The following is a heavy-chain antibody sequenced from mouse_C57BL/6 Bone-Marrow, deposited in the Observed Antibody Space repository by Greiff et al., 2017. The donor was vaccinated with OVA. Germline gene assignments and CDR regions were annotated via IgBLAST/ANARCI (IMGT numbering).Heavy chain of an antibody. CDR2: IYPRSGNT. D-gene: IGHD3-2*02. J-gene: IGHJ3*01. V-gene: IGHV1-81*01. Sequence: QVQLQQSGAELARPGASVKLSCKASGYTFTSYGISWVKQRTGQGLEWIGEIYPRSGNTYYNEKFQGKATLTADKSSSTACMVLRSLTSADSAVYFCAGQLRLPVAYWGPGTLVTVSA. CDR1: GYTFTSYG. CDR3: AGQLRLPVAY.